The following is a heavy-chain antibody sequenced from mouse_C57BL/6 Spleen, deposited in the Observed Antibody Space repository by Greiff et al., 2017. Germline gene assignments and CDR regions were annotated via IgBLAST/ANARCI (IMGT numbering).Heavy chain of an antibody. V-gene: IGHV5-17*01. J-gene: IGHJ4*01. CDR1: GFTFSDYG. Sequence: EVKLMESGGGLVKPGGSLKLSCAASGFTFSDYGMHWVRQAPEKGLEWVAYISSGSSTIYYADTVKGRFTISRDNAKNTLFLQMTSLRSEDTAMYYCARDDYDEGYYAMDYWGQGTSVTVSS. CDR2: ISSGSSTI. D-gene: IGHD2-4*01. CDR3: ARDDYDEGYYAMDY.